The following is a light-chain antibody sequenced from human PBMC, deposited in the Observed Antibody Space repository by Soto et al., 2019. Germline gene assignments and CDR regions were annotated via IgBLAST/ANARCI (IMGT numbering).Light chain of an antibody. J-gene: IGKJ4*01. CDR2: DAS. V-gene: IGKV3-11*01. CDR3: QQRSDWPLT. CDR1: QSIGSS. Sequence: ESVLTQSPATLSLSPGERATLSCRASQSIGSSLAWYQQKPGQTPRLLIYDASNRATGIPARFRGSGSGTDFTLTISSLEPKDLGVYYCQQRSDWPLTFGGGTKVEIK.